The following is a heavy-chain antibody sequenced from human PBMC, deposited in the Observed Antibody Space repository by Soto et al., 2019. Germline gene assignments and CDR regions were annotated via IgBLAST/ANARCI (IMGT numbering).Heavy chain of an antibody. CDR2: IIPIFGTA. CDR3: ARASGGKGNYYYGMDV. D-gene: IGHD2-15*01. J-gene: IGHJ6*02. V-gene: IGHV1-69*06. Sequence: AASVKVSCKASGGTFSSYAISWVRQAPGQGLEWMGGIIPIFGTANYTQKFQGRVTITADKSTSTAYMELSSLRSEDTAVYYCARASGGKGNYYYGMDVWGQGTTVTVSS. CDR1: GGTFSSYA.